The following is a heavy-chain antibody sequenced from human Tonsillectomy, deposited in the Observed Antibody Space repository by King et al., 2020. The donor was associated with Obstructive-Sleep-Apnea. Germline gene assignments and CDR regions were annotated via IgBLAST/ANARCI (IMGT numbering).Heavy chain of an antibody. Sequence: VQLVQSGAEVKKPGASVKVSCKASGYTFTSSYIHWVRQAPGQGLEWMGIINPSGGSTSYAQKFQGRVTMTWDTSTSTVYMELSSLRSEDTAVYFCARDGQIGRVPAARLGFWGQGTLVTVSS. V-gene: IGHV1-46*01. CDR2: INPSGGST. CDR3: ARDGQIGRVPAARLGF. J-gene: IGHJ4*02. CDR1: GYTFTSSY. D-gene: IGHD2-2*01.